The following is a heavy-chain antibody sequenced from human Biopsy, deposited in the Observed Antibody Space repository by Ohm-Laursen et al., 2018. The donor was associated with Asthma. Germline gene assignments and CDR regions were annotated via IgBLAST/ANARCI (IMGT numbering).Heavy chain of an antibody. Sequence: SLRLSCAVSGFSFSNFAIHWVRQAPGKGLEWVGVISKDASTQDYADSVKGRFTMARDNSKNTLDLQMNSLREEDTAVYYCVRDGTDDAFDIWGQGTVVSVSS. D-gene: IGHD1-1*01. CDR2: ISKDASTQ. J-gene: IGHJ3*02. CDR3: VRDGTDDAFDI. CDR1: GFSFSNFA. V-gene: IGHV3-30*01.